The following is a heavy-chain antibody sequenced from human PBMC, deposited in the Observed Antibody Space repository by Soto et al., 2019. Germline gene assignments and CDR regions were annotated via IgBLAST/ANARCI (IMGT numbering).Heavy chain of an antibody. J-gene: IGHJ6*02. CDR2: IWYDGSNK. Sequence: QVQLVESGGGVVQPGRSMRLSCEASGFTFSSYGMHWVRQAPGKGLEWVAVIWYDGSNKYYADSVKGRFTISRDNSKNTLYLQMNSLRAEDTAVYYCARESCGSDDYYGMDVWGQGTTVTVSS. CDR3: ARESCGSDDYYGMDV. V-gene: IGHV3-33*01. D-gene: IGHD5-12*01. CDR1: GFTFSSYG.